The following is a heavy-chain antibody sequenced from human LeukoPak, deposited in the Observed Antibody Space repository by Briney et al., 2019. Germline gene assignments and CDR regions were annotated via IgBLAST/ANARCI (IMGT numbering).Heavy chain of an antibody. CDR1: GVSISSRSYY. J-gene: IGHJ4*03. V-gene: IGHV4-39*07. Sequence: SETLSLLCTVSGVSISSRSYYWVWIRQPPGKGLEYIGSSYYSGSTYYKPSLKSRVTISVDTSKNQFSLKLSSVTAADTAVYYCARDPSYSHGYFDYWGTRILVTSSS. CDR3: ARDPSYSHGYFDY. CDR2: SYYSGST. D-gene: IGHD5-18*01.